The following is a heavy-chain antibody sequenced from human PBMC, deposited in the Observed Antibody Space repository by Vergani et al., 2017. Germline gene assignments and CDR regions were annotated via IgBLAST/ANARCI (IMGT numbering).Heavy chain of an antibody. V-gene: IGHV3-66*02. J-gene: IGHJ4*02. D-gene: IGHD2-2*01. Sequence: EVQLVESGGGLVQPGGSLRLSCAASGFTVSSNYMSWVRQAPGKGLEWVSIIYSGGSTYYADSVKGRFTISRDNSKNTLYLQMNSLRAEDTAVYYCAKDQGYCSSTSCLSPYYFDYWGQGTLVTVSS. CDR1: GFTVSSNY. CDR2: IYSGGST. CDR3: AKDQGYCSSTSCLSPYYFDY.